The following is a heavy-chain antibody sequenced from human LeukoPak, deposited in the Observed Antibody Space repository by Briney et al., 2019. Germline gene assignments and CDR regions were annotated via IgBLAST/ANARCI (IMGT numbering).Heavy chain of an antibody. CDR2: IYTSGST. J-gene: IGHJ6*03. Sequence: SQTLSLTSTVAGGSISSGSYYWSWIRQPAGKGLEWIGRIYTSGSTNYNPSLKSRVTISVDTSKNQFSLKLSSVTAADTAVYYCARESRGDLYYYYYYMDVWGKGTTVTVSS. CDR3: ARESRGDLYYYYYYMDV. CDR1: GGSISSGSYY. D-gene: IGHD4-17*01. V-gene: IGHV4-61*02.